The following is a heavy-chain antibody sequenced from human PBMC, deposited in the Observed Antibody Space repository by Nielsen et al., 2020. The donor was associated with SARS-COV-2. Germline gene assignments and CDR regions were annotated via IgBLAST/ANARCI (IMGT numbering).Heavy chain of an antibody. CDR2: ISGSGGST. CDR3: AKADYGDYVTGDAFDI. J-gene: IGHJ3*02. V-gene: IGHV3-23*01. Sequence: GGSLRLSCAASGFTFSSYAMSWVRQAPGKGLEWVSAISGSGGSTYYADSVKGRFTISRDNSKNTLYLQMNSLRAEDTAVYYCAKADYGDYVTGDAFDIWGQGTMVTVSS. D-gene: IGHD4-17*01. CDR1: GFTFSSYA.